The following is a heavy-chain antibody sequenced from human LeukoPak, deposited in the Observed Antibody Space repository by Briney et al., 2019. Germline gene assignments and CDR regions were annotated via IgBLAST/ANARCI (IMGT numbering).Heavy chain of an antibody. D-gene: IGHD1-26*01. Sequence: GGSLRLSCAASGFTFNSYAMHWVRQAPGKGLEWVARIWYDGSNKYYADSVEGRFTVSRDNSKNPLYLQMNSLRAEDTSVYYCASARGWERNHYYYYMDVGGRGTTVTVYS. CDR1: GFTFNSYA. V-gene: IGHV3-33*01. J-gene: IGHJ6*03. CDR2: IWYDGSNK. CDR3: ASARGWERNHYYYYMDV.